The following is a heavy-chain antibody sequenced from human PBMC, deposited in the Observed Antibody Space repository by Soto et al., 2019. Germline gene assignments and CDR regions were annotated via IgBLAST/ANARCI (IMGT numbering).Heavy chain of an antibody. J-gene: IGHJ6*02. CDR2: IYPGDSDT. V-gene: IGHV5-51*01. Sequence: GESLKISCKGSGYSFTSYWIGWVRQMPGKGLEWMGIIYPGDSDTRYSPSFQGQVTISADKSISTAYLQWSSLKASDTAMYYCASYSSSFGDYYYYGMDVWGQGTTVTVSS. CDR3: ASYSSSFGDYYYYGMDV. CDR1: GYSFTSYW. D-gene: IGHD6-6*01.